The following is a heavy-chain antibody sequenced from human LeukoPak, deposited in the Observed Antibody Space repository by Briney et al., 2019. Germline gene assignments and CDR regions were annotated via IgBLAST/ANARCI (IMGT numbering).Heavy chain of an antibody. D-gene: IGHD6-6*01. Sequence: ASVKVSCKASGGTFTGYYMHWVRQAPGQGLEWMGWINPNSGGTNYAQKFQGRVTMTRDTSISTAYMELSRLRSDDTAVYYCARSRKASGSSGWFDPWGQGTLVTVSS. CDR2: INPNSGGT. J-gene: IGHJ5*02. V-gene: IGHV1-2*02. CDR3: ARSRKASGSSGWFDP. CDR1: GGTFTGYY.